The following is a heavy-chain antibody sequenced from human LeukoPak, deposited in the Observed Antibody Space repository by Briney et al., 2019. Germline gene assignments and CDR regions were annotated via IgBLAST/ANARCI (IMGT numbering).Heavy chain of an antibody. V-gene: IGHV4-30-4*01. J-gene: IGHJ5*02. CDR2: IYYSGST. CDR3: ARGVSSGSYYLHTGNWFDP. CDR1: GGSISSGDYY. Sequence: SETLSLTCTVSGGSISSGDYYWSWVRQPPGKGLEWIGYIYYSGSTYYNPSLKSRVTISVDTSKNQFSLKLSSVTAADTAVYYCARGVSSGSYYLHTGNWFDPWGQGTLVTVSS. D-gene: IGHD3-10*01.